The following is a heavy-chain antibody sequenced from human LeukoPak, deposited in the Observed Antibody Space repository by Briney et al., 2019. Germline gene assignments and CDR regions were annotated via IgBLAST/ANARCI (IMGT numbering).Heavy chain of an antibody. D-gene: IGHD5-24*01. CDR3: ARAPPIEMATILSWFDP. Sequence: ASVKVSCKASGYTFTGYYMHWVRQAPGQGLEWMGWINPNSGGTNYAQKFQGRVTMTRDTSISTAYMELSRLRSDDTAVYYCARAPPIEMATILSWFDPWGQGTLVTVSS. J-gene: IGHJ5*02. CDR2: INPNSGGT. V-gene: IGHV1-2*02. CDR1: GYTFTGYY.